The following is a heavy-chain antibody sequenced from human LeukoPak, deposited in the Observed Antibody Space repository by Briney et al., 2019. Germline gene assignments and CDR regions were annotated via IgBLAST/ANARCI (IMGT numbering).Heavy chain of an antibody. CDR1: GFTFSSYA. V-gene: IGHV3-53*01. J-gene: IGHJ4*02. Sequence: GGSLRLSCAASGFTFSSYAMSWVRQAPGKGLEWVSVIYSGGSTYYADSVKGRFTISRDNSKNTLYLQMNSLRAEDTAVYYCARAPNYYDSSGYYKRIIDYWGQGTLVTVSS. CDR2: IYSGGST. CDR3: ARAPNYYDSSGYYKRIIDY. D-gene: IGHD3-22*01.